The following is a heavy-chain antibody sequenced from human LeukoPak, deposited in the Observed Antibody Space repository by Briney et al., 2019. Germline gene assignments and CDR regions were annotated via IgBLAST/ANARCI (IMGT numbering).Heavy chain of an antibody. CDR3: TRDRPIDY. CDR2: IYDRGNT. V-gene: IGHV3-53*01. Sequence: GGSLRLSCAASGFTVSSNYMSWVRQAPGKGLEWVSVIYDRGNTFYADSVKGRFTISRDNAKNTLYLQMNSLRAEDTAVYYCTRDRPIDYWGQGTLVTVSS. CDR1: GFTVSSNY. J-gene: IGHJ4*02.